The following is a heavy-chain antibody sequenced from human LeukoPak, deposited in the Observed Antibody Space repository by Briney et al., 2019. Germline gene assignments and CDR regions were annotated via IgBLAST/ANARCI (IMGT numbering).Heavy chain of an antibody. CDR1: GGSISSYY. Sequence: PSETLSLTCTVSGGSISSYYWSWIRQPPGKGLEWIGYIYYNGSTNYNPSLKSRVAISIDTSKNQFSLKLSSVTAADTAVYYCARQCCPAAAGTFFDYWGQGTLVTVSS. CDR2: IYYNGST. V-gene: IGHV4-59*08. D-gene: IGHD6-13*01. CDR3: ARQCCPAAAGTFFDY. J-gene: IGHJ4*02.